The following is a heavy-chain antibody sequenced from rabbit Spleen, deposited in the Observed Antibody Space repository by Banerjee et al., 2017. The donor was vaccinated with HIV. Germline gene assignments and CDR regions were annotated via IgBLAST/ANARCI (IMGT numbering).Heavy chain of an antibody. J-gene: IGHJ4*01. V-gene: IGHV1S45*01. CDR1: GFSFSSSYW. CDR3: AREVDGVWYLDL. Sequence: QEQLVESGGDLVKPGASLTLTCTASGFSFSSSYWICWVRQAPGKGLELIACIYTGDDDTYYANWAKGRFTISKASSTTVTLQMTSLTAAVTATYFCAREVDGVWYLDLWGPGTLVTVS. CDR2: IYTGDDDT. D-gene: IGHD4-1*01.